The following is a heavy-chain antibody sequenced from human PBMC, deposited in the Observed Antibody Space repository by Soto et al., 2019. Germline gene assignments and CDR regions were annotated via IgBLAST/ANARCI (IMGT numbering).Heavy chain of an antibody. V-gene: IGHV3-48*01. Sequence: GGSLRLSCAASGFTLSNYVMNWVRQAPGKGLERISCIGSSSVTIFHADSVKGRFTISRDSAKNSLYLQMNSLRAEDTAMYYCARVCGGDCHHGMDVWGQGTTVTVS. J-gene: IGHJ6*02. D-gene: IGHD2-21*02. CDR2: IGSSSVTI. CDR1: GFTLSNYV. CDR3: ARVCGGDCHHGMDV.